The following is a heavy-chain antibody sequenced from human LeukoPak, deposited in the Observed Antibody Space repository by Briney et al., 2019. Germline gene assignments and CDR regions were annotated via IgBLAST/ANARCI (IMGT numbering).Heavy chain of an antibody. J-gene: IGHJ3*02. CDR3: ARSRSSWSHDAFDI. CDR1: GYTFTGYY. D-gene: IGHD6-13*01. V-gene: IGHV1-2*02. Sequence: GSSVKVSCKASGYTFTGYYMHWVRQAAGQGLDWMGWINPNSGGTNYAQNFQGRVTMTRDTSISTAYMELSGLRSDDTAVYYCARSRSSWSHDAFDIWGQGTMVTVSS. CDR2: INPNSGGT.